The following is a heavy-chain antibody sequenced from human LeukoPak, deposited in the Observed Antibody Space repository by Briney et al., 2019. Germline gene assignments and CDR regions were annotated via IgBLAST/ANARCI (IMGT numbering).Heavy chain of an antibody. D-gene: IGHD4-17*01. Sequence: ASVKVSCKASGYTFTGYYMHWVRQAPGQGLEWMGWINPNSGGTNYAQKFQGRVTMTRDTSISTAYMELSRLRSDDTAVYYCARVPTVTNNWFDPWGQGTLVTVSS. CDR3: ARVPTVTNNWFDP. J-gene: IGHJ5*02. V-gene: IGHV1-2*02. CDR1: GYTFTGYY. CDR2: INPNSGGT.